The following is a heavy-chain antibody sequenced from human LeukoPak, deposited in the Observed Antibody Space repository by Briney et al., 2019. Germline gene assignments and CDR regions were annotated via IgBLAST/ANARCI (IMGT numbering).Heavy chain of an antibody. J-gene: IGHJ4*02. V-gene: IGHV4-59*01. CDR2: IYYSGST. CDR3: ARANSGLDY. D-gene: IGHD2-21*01. Sequence: SETLSLTCTVSGGSISSYYWSWIRQPPGKGLEWIGYIYYSGSTDYHPSLKSRVTISIDTSRNQFSLKVSSVTAADTAVYYCARANSGLDYWGQGAQVTVSS. CDR1: GGSISSYY.